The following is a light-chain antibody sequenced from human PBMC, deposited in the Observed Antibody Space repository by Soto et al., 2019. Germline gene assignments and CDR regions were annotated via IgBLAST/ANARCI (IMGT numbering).Light chain of an antibody. CDR1: QSVSSSY. CDR2: GAS. V-gene: IGKV3D-20*02. J-gene: IGKJ4*01. Sequence: EIVLKRSPGTLSLSPLGRGTLSFMVSQSVSSSYLAWYQHKSGQAPRLLIYGASSRATGIPERFSGSGSGTDFTLTISSLEPEDSAVYYCQQRSDWPITSGGATKVDI. CDR3: QQRSDWPIT.